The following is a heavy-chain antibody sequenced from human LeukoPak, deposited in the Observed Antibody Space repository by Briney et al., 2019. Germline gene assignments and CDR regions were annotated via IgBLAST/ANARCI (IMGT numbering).Heavy chain of an antibody. CDR2: IYYSGST. CDR1: GGSISSYY. J-gene: IGHJ2*01. V-gene: IGHV4-59*01. Sequence: SETLSLTCTVSGGSISSYYWSWIRQPPGKGLEWIGYIYYSGSTNYNPSLKSRVTISVDTSKNQFSLKLSSVTAADTAVYYCARNQYYYDSSGYITYWYFNPWGRGTLVTVSS. CDR3: ARNQYYYDSSGYITYWYFNP. D-gene: IGHD3-22*01.